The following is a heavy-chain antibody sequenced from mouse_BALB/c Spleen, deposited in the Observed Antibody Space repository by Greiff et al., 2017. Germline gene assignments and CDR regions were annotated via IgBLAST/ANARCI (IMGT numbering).Heavy chain of an antibody. CDR3: ARGGNYDWSFDV. J-gene: IGHJ1*01. CDR2: IDTSDSYT. CDR1: GYTFTDYW. Sequence: VQLQQPGAELVMPGASVKMSCKASGYTFTDYWMHWVKQRPGQGLEWIGAIDTSDSYTSYNQKFKGKATLTVDESSSTAYMQLSSLTSEDSAVYDCARGGNYDWSFDVWGAGTTVTVSS. V-gene: IGHV1-69*01. D-gene: IGHD2-1*01.